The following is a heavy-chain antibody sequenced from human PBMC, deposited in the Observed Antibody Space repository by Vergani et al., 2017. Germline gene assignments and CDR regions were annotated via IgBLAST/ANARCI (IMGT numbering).Heavy chain of an antibody. CDR3: ARDERYFDWLLYRHAFDI. CDR2: ISSSSSTI. D-gene: IGHD3-9*01. CDR1: GFTFSSYS. Sequence: EVQLLESGGDLVQPGGSLRLSCAASGFTFSSYSMNWVRQAPGKGLEWVSYISSSSSTIDYADSVKGRFSISRDNAKNSLYLQMNSLRAEDTAVYYCARDERYFDWLLYRHAFDIWGQGTMVTVSS. V-gene: IGHV3-48*01. J-gene: IGHJ3*02.